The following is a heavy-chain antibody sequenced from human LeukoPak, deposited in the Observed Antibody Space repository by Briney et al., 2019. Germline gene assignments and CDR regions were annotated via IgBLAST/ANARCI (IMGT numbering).Heavy chain of an antibody. CDR1: GGSISGYY. J-gene: IGHJ4*03. CDR2: IYSTGIT. V-gene: IGHV4-59*01. Sequence: SETLSLTCTVSGGSISGYYWSWIRQPPGKGLELIGYIYSTGITDYNPSLTSRVTISVDTSKNQFSLKLSSVTAADTAVYYCARFIGSSGYYDYWGQGTKVTVPS. D-gene: IGHD3-22*01. CDR3: ARFIGSSGYYDY.